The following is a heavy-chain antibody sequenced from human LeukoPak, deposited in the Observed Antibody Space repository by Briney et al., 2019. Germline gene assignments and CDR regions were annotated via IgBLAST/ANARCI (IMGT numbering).Heavy chain of an antibody. CDR2: FDPEDGET. CDR1: GYTLTELS. D-gene: IGHD3-9*01. CDR3: ATDVLRYCDWLGKGSLHAFDI. V-gene: IGHV1-24*01. J-gene: IGHJ3*02. Sequence: GASVKVSCKVSGYTLTELSMHWVRQAPGKGLEWMGGFDPEDGETIYAQKCQGRVTMTEDTSTDTAYMELSSLRSEDTAVYYCATDVLRYCDWLGKGSLHAFDIWGQGTMVTVSS.